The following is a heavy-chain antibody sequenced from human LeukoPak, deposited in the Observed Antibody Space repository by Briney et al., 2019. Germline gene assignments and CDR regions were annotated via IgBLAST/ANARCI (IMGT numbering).Heavy chain of an antibody. Sequence: ASVKVSCKTSGYTFTNYGISWVRQAPGQGLEWMGWISPYNGNTIYAQKLQGRVTVTTDTSTSTAHMELRSLRSDDTAVYYCTRTVLDCKNGVCYDYWGQGTLVTVSS. CDR2: ISPYNGNT. CDR1: GYTFTNYG. D-gene: IGHD2-8*01. CDR3: TRTVLDCKNGVCYDY. J-gene: IGHJ4*02. V-gene: IGHV1-18*01.